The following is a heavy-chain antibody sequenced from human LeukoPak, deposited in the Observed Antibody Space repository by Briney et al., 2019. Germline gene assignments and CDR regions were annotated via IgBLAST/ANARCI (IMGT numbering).Heavy chain of an antibody. D-gene: IGHD6-13*01. V-gene: IGHV1-18*01. CDR2: ISAYNGNT. CDR1: GYTFTNYG. J-gene: IGHJ4*02. CDR3: ARDLPYIAAAGSRFDY. Sequence: ASVKVSCKASGYTFTNYGISWVRHAPGQGLEWMGWISAYNGNTNYAQKLQGRVTMTTDTSTSTAYMELRSLRSDDTAVYYCARDLPYIAAAGSRFDYWGQGTLVTVSS.